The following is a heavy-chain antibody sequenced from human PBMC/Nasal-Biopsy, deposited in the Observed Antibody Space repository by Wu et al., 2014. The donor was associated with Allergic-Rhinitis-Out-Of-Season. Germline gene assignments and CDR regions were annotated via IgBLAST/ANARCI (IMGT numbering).Heavy chain of an antibody. CDR3: ARAAGYYYDRSGYYESDAFDI. Sequence: LRLSCAASAFTFSSYWMSWVRQAPGKGLEWVANIKQDGSEKYYVDSVKGRFTISRDNAKNSLYLQMNSLRAEDTAVYYCARAAGYYYDRSGYYESDAFDIWGQGRMVTVSS. CDR1: AFTFSSYW. J-gene: IGHJ3*02. CDR2: IKQDGSEK. V-gene: IGHV3-7*03. D-gene: IGHD3-22*01.